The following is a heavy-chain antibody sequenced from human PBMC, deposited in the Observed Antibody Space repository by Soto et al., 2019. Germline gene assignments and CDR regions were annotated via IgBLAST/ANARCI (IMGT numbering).Heavy chain of an antibody. J-gene: IGHJ4*02. D-gene: IGHD1-26*01. CDR3: AKDERGTTLFDN. CDR1: GFTFGSHA. V-gene: IGHV3-23*01. Sequence: EVQLLESGGGLVQPGGSLRLSCTASGFTFGSHAMSWVRQAPGKGLEWVSAISGGGGSTYYADSVKGRFTISRDNSKNTLYLQMNSLRAEDTAAYYCAKDERGTTLFDNWGQGTLVTVSS. CDR2: ISGGGGST.